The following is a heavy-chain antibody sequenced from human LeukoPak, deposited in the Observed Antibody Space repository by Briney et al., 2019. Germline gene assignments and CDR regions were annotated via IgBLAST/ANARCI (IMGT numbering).Heavy chain of an antibody. V-gene: IGHV1-69*05. Sequence: SVKVSCKASGGTFSSYAISWVRQAPGQGLEWMGRIIPIFGTANYAQKFQGRVTITTDESTSTAYMELSSLRSEDTAVYYCARVEMVRSYYDSSGYHYVKDYWGQGTLVTVSS. J-gene: IGHJ4*02. CDR2: IIPIFGTA. D-gene: IGHD3-22*01. CDR3: ARVEMVRSYYDSSGYHYVKDY. CDR1: GGTFSSYA.